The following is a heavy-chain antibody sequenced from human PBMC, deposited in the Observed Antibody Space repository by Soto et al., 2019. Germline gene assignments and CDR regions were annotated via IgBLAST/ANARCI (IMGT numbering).Heavy chain of an antibody. D-gene: IGHD2-21*01. Sequence: GGSLRLSCAASDFDFSSYGIHWVRQAPGKGLEWVAASSYDGRETFYADSAKGRFTVSKEMSKNTLYLQMNSLRAEDTAVYYCAKSRRGAVAIGWFDPWGRGTLVTVSS. CDR2: SSYDGRET. CDR3: AKSRRGAVAIGWFDP. J-gene: IGHJ5*02. V-gene: IGHV3-30*18. CDR1: DFDFSSYG.